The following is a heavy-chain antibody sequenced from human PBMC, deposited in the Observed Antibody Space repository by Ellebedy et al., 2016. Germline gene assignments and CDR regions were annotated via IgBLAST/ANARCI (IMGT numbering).Heavy chain of an antibody. J-gene: IGHJ3*02. CDR1: GGTFSSYA. CDR3: ATGTDGYCSSTTCPDHQDAFDI. V-gene: IGHV1-69*13. Sequence: SVKVSCXASGGTFSSYAISWVRQAPGQGLEWMGGIIPIFGTANYAQKFQGRVTITADESTSTAYMELSSLRSEDTAVYYCATGTDGYCSSTTCPDHQDAFDIWGQGTMVTVSS. CDR2: IIPIFGTA. D-gene: IGHD2-2*01.